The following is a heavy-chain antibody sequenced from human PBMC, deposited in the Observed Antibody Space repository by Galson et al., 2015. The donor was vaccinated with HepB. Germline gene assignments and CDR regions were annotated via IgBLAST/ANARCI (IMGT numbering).Heavy chain of an antibody. V-gene: IGHV3-23*01. J-gene: IGHJ2*01. Sequence: SLRLSCAASGFTFSSYAMSWVRQAPGKGLEWVSAISGSGGSTYYADSVKGRFTISRDNSKNTLYLQMNSLRAEDTAVYYCAKSDYGGYVPLRYFDLWGRGTLVTVSS. CDR1: GFTFSSYA. D-gene: IGHD4-17*01. CDR2: ISGSGGST. CDR3: AKSDYGGYVPLRYFDL.